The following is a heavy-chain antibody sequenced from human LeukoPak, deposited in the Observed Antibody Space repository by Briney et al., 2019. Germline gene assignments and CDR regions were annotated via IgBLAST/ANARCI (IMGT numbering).Heavy chain of an antibody. Sequence: KPSETLSLTCTVSGGSISNFYWTWLRQPPGEGLEWIGFISYNGGTTHYNPSLKSRVTMSVATSYNQFSLRLSSVTASDTAIYYCARHSEASPHYFDYWGQGALSPSPQ. CDR2: ISYNGGTT. CDR3: ARHSEASPHYFDY. CDR1: GGSISNFY. D-gene: IGHD1-26*01. J-gene: IGHJ4*02. V-gene: IGHV4-59*08.